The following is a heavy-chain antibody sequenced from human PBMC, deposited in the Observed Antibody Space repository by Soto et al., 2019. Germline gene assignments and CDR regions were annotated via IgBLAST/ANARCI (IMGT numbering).Heavy chain of an antibody. V-gene: IGHV4-4*02. Sequence: PSETLSLTCAVSGGSISSSNWWSWVRQPPGKGLEWIGEIYHSGSTNYNPSLKSRVTISVDKSKNQFSLKLSSVTAADTAVYYCARAAGYSGYDWLDYWGQGTLVTVSS. CDR2: IYHSGST. J-gene: IGHJ4*02. CDR3: ARAAGYSGYDWLDY. CDR1: GGSISSSNW. D-gene: IGHD5-12*01.